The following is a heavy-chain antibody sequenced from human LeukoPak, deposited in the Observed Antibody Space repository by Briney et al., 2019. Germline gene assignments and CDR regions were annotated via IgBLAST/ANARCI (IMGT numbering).Heavy chain of an antibody. J-gene: IGHJ5*02. V-gene: IGHV1-18*01. CDR2: ISAYNGNT. D-gene: IGHD3-16*02. CDR1: GYTFTSYG. CDR3: ARGMITFGGVIVSNWFDP. Sequence: ASVKVSCKASGYTFTSYGISWVRQAPGQGLEWMGWISAYNGNTNYAQKLQGRVTMTTDTSTSTAYMELRSLRSDDTAVYYCARGMITFGGVIVSNWFDPWGQGTLVTVSP.